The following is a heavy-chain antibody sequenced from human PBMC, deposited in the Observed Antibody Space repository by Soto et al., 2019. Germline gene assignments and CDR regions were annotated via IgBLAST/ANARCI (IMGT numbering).Heavy chain of an antibody. Sequence: SQTLARTCAISGDSVSSNTASWNWIRQSPSRGLEWLGRTYFRSNWYNDYAVSVKSRIIINTDTSNTQFSLQLNSVTPEDTAVYFCAKGDNLGPKTGYAFDPWGQGIMVTVSS. CDR1: GDSVSSNTAS. D-gene: IGHD5-12*01. V-gene: IGHV6-1*01. CDR3: AKGDNLGPKTGYAFDP. CDR2: TYFRSNWYN. J-gene: IGHJ5*02.